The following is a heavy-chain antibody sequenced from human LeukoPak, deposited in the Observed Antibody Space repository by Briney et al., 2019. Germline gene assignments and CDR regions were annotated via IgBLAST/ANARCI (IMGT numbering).Heavy chain of an antibody. Sequence: SETLSLTCAAYGGSFSGYYWSWIRQPPGKGLEWVGEINHSGSTNYNPSLKSRVTISVDTSKNQFSLKLSSVTAADTAVYYCAREPRYSSSWYLSRSMPGFDYWGQGTLVTVSS. CDR1: GGSFSGYY. D-gene: IGHD6-13*01. CDR3: AREPRYSSSWYLSRSMPGFDY. CDR2: INHSGST. J-gene: IGHJ4*02. V-gene: IGHV4-34*01.